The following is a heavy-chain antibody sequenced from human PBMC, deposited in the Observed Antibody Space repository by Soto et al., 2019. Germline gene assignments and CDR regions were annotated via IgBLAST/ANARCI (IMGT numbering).Heavy chain of an antibody. CDR1: GFTFSSFA. J-gene: IGHJ3*02. V-gene: IGHV3-30-3*01. CDR3: ASHPDSSGYYGAFDI. D-gene: IGHD3-22*01. Sequence: GGSLRLSCAASGFTFSSFAMHWVRQAPGKGLEWVAVISYDGSNKYYADSVKGRFTISRDNSKNTLYLQMNSLRDEDTAVYYCASHPDSSGYYGAFDIWGQGTMVTVSS. CDR2: ISYDGSNK.